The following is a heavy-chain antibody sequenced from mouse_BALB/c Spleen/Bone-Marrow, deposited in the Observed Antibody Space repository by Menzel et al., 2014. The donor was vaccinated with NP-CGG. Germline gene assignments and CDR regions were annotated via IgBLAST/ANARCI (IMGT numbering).Heavy chain of an antibody. D-gene: IGHD2-1*01. CDR3: ARDENYYGNYGTMDY. CDR1: GFSLTSYG. J-gene: IGHJ4*01. Sequence: VKLQELGPGLVAPSQSLSITCTVSGFSLTSYGVHWVRQPPGKGLEWLGVIWAGGSTNYNSALMSRLSISKDSSKSQVFLKMNSLQTDDTAMYHCARDENYYGNYGTMDYWGQGTSVTVSS. V-gene: IGHV2-9*02. CDR2: IWAGGST.